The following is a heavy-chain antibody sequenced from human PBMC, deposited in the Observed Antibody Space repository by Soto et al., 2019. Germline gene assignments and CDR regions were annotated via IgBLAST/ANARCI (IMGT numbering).Heavy chain of an antibody. V-gene: IGHV3-15*07. J-gene: IGHJ4*02. Sequence: EVQLVESGGGLVKPGGSLRLSCAVSGVTLSNVWMNWVRQAPGKGPEWVARIKSKTDGGTADYAAPVKGRFTISRDDSENTLYLQMTSLKTEDTAVYYCSHGYYQYFNSWGQGTLVTVSS. CDR2: IKSKTDGGTA. D-gene: IGHD5-18*01. CDR3: SHGYYQYFNS. CDR1: GVTLSNVW.